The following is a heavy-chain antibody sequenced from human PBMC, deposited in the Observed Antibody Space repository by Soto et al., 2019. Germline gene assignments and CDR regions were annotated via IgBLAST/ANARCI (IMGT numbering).Heavy chain of an antibody. D-gene: IGHD2-15*01. Sequence: ETLSLTCTVSGGSISSYYWSWIRQPPGKGLEWIGYIYYSGSTNYNPSLKSRVTISVDTSKNQFSLKLSSVTAADTAVYYCARLTNYCSGGSCSVSWFAPWGQGPLVPVSS. CDR2: IYYSGST. CDR1: GGSISSYY. J-gene: IGHJ5*02. V-gene: IGHV4-59*08. CDR3: ARLTNYCSGGSCSVSWFAP.